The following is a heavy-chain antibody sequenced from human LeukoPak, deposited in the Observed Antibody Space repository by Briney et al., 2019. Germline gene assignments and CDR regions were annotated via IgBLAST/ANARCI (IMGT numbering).Heavy chain of an antibody. J-gene: IGHJ4*02. CDR3: AKRRSSTWYYFDY. CDR2: ISDSGGST. Sequence: GGSLRLSCAASGFTFSSYAMSWVRQAPGKGLEWVSAISDSGGSTNYADSVKGRFTISRDNSKNTLYLQMNGLRAEDTAVYYCAKRRSSTWYYFDYWGQGTLVTVSS. D-gene: IGHD6-13*01. CDR1: GFTFSSYA. V-gene: IGHV3-23*01.